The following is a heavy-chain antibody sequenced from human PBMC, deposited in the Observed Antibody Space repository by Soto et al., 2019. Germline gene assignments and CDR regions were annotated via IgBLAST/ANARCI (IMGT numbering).Heavy chain of an antibody. D-gene: IGHD3-10*01. V-gene: IGHV3-30-3*01. Sequence: QVQLVESGGGVVQPGRSLRLSCAASGFTFSSHSIQWVRQAPGKGLEWVAVISYDGSIKYYADSVKGRFTISRDNSKNTAYPQMNGLRAEDTAVFYCAREWSTSGDLDYWGQGTLVIVSS. CDR1: GFTFSSHS. J-gene: IGHJ4*02. CDR3: AREWSTSGDLDY. CDR2: ISYDGSIK.